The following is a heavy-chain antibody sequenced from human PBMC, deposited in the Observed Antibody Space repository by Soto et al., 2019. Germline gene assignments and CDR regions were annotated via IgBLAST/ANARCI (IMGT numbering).Heavy chain of an antibody. V-gene: IGHV3-21*01. CDR2: ITSSSTYI. CDR1: GFTFSSFA. J-gene: IGHJ4*02. Sequence: EVQLVEFGGGLVKPGGSLRLSCAASGFTFSSFAMSWVRQAPGKGLEWVSSITSSSTYIYYADSVKGRFTISRDNAKNSLYLQMNSLRAEDTAVYYCARAPIGSGWFVYYWGQGTLVTVSS. D-gene: IGHD6-19*01. CDR3: ARAPIGSGWFVYY.